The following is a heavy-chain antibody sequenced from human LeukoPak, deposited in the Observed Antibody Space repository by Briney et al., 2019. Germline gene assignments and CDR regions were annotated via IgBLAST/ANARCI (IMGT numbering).Heavy chain of an antibody. J-gene: IGHJ4*02. CDR3: AREAGGDIDY. CDR2: ISSSSSTI. D-gene: IGHD2-21*02. V-gene: IGHV3-48*04. Sequence: GGSLRLSCAASGFTFSSYSMNWVRQAPGKGLEWVSYISSSSSTIYYADSVKGRFTISRDNAKNSLYLQMNSLRAEDTAVYYCAREAGGDIDYWGQGTLVTVSS. CDR1: GFTFSSYS.